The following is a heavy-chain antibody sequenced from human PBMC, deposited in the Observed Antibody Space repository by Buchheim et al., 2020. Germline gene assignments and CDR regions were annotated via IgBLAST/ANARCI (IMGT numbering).Heavy chain of an antibody. D-gene: IGHD6-13*01. J-gene: IGHJ6*02. CDR1: GFTFSSYG. V-gene: IGHV3-33*01. CDR2: IWYDGSNK. CDR3: ARSYSSSWSYYYYYGMDV. Sequence: QVQLVESGGGVVQPGRSLRLSCAASGFTFSSYGMHWVRQAPGKGLEWVAVIWYDGSNKYSADSVKGRFTISRDNSKNTLYLQMNSLRAEDTAVYYCARSYSSSWSYYYYYGMDVWGQGTT.